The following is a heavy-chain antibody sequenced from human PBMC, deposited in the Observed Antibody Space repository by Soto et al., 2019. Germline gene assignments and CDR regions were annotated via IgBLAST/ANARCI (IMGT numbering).Heavy chain of an antibody. V-gene: IGHV2-70*04. CDR1: GFSLSTSGMR. Sequence: SGPTLVNPTQTLTLTCTFSGFSLSTSGMRVSWIRQPPGKALEWLARIDWDDDKYYSTSLKTRLTISKDTSKNQVVLTMTNMDPVDTATYYCARMRAPGIAVAGPYFDYWGQGTLVTVSS. D-gene: IGHD6-19*01. CDR3: ARMRAPGIAVAGPYFDY. J-gene: IGHJ4*02. CDR2: IDWDDDK.